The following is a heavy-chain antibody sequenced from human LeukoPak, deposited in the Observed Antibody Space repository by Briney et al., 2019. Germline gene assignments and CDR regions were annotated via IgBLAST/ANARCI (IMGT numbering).Heavy chain of an antibody. Sequence: GRSLRLSCAASGFTFSSYGMHWVRQAPGKGLEWVAVISYDGSNKYYADSVKGRFTISRDNSKNTLYLQMNSLRAEDTAVYYCARDRTDYDILTGFYYYYGMDVWGQGTTVTVSS. CDR3: ARDRTDYDILTGFYYYYGMDV. J-gene: IGHJ6*02. CDR1: GFTFSSYG. D-gene: IGHD3-9*01. CDR2: ISYDGSNK. V-gene: IGHV3-30*03.